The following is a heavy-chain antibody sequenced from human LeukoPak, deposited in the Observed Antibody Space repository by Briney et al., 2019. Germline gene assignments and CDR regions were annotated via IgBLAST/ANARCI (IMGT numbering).Heavy chain of an antibody. CDR2: IYYSGST. CDR3: ARGRGEARLWFGEFPRRYYFDY. D-gene: IGHD3-10*01. V-gene: IGHV4-31*03. Sequence: SETLSLTCTVSGGSISSGGYYWSWIRQHPGKGLEWIGYIYYSGSTNYNPSLKSRVTISVDTSKNQFSLKLSSVTAADTAVYYCARGRGEARLWFGEFPRRYYFDYWGQGTLVTVSS. J-gene: IGHJ4*02. CDR1: GGSISSGGYY.